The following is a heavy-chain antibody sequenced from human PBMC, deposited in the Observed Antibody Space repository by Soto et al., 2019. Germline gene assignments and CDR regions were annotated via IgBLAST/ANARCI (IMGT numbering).Heavy chain of an antibody. CDR1: GGSFSSNP. CDR2: IIPIFATV. D-gene: IGHD5-18*01. Sequence: QVQLVQSGSEVKKPGSSVKFSCKASGGSFSSNPISWVRQAPGQGLEWMAGIIPIFATVHYAQKFQVSVSIIAVESTSTAYMELSSLRFEDTAGYFCARGGSGHSSAPRYYFDYSGQGALVTVSS. V-gene: IGHV1-69*01. J-gene: IGHJ4*02. CDR3: ARGGSGHSSAPRYYFDY.